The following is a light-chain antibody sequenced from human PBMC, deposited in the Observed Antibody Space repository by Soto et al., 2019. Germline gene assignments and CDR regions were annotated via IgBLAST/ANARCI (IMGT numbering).Light chain of an antibody. CDR1: QSVSSSY. Sequence: EIVLTQSPGTLSLSPGERATLSCRASQSVSSSYLAWYQPKPGQAPRLLIYGASNRPTGIPARFSGSGSGTDFTLTISRLEPEDFAVYYCQQYGSSPYTFGQGTKLEIK. J-gene: IGKJ2*01. CDR3: QQYGSSPYT. V-gene: IGKV3-20*01. CDR2: GAS.